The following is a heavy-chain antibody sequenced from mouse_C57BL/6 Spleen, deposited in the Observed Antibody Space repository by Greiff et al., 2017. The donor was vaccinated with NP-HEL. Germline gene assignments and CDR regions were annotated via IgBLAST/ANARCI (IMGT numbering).Heavy chain of an antibody. V-gene: IGHV5-17*01. Sequence: EVMLVESGGGLVKPGGSLKLSCAASGFTFSDYGMHWVRQAPEKGLEWVAYISSGSSTIYYADTVKGRFTISRDNAKNTLFLQMTSLRSEDTAMYYCARLWDYDEGMDYWGQGTSVTVSS. CDR1: GFTFSDYG. CDR2: ISSGSSTI. CDR3: ARLWDYDEGMDY. J-gene: IGHJ4*01. D-gene: IGHD2-4*01.